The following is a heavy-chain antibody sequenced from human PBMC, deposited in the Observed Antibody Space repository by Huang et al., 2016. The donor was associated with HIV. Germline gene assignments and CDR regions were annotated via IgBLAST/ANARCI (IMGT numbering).Heavy chain of an antibody. V-gene: IGHV1-46*01. CDR1: GYTLTSYY. Sequence: QVQLVQSGAEVKKPGASVKVSCKASGYTLTSYYMHWVRQAPGQGLEWVGVSNPSGDGTSYAQKFQDRVTMTRDTSTSTVYMELSSLRSEDTAVYYCARDQYYDSSGYLKYYYYGMDVWGQGTTVTVSS. J-gene: IGHJ6*02. CDR2: SNPSGDGT. D-gene: IGHD3-22*01. CDR3: ARDQYYDSSGYLKYYYYGMDV.